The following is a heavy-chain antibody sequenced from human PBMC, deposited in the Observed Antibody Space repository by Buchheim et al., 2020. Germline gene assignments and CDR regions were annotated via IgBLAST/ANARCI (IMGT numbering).Heavy chain of an antibody. CDR1: GGSISSGGYS. CDR3: ARRSGGSWGNDYYYYGMDV. D-gene: IGHD2-15*01. V-gene: IGHV4-30-4*07. J-gene: IGHJ6*02. CDR2: IYYSGST. Sequence: QVQLQESGPGLVKPSQTLSLTCAVSGGSISSGGYSWSWIRQPPGKGLEWIGYIYYSGSTYYNPSLKSRATISVATSKNQFSLKLSSVTAADTAVYYCARRSGGSWGNDYYYYGMDVWGQGTT.